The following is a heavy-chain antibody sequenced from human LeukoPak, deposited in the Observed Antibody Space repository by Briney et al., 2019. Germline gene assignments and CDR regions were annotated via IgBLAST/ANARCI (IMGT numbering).Heavy chain of an antibody. V-gene: IGHV4-61*02. J-gene: IGHJ1*01. D-gene: IGHD4-23*01. CDR1: GDSIRSGSFH. Sequence: SQTLSLTCSVSGDSIRSGSFHWNWIRQPAGKGLEWIGRIYITGSTDYNPSLKSRVTMSVDTSNNQFSLKLTSVTAADTAVYYCAKSWGYAANSLHIQHWGQGAPVIVSA. CDR3: AKSWGYAANSLHIQH. CDR2: IYITGST.